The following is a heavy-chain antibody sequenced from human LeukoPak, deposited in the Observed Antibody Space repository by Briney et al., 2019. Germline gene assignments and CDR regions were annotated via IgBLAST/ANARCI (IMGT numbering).Heavy chain of an antibody. Sequence: PSETLSLTCAVYGGSFSGYYWSWIRQPPGKGLEWIGEINHSGSTNYNPSLKSRVTISVDTSKNQFSLKLSSVTAADTAVYYCARRYYDILTGLLGYYYMDVWGKGTTVTISS. CDR2: INHSGST. V-gene: IGHV4-34*01. CDR1: GGSFSGYY. J-gene: IGHJ6*03. D-gene: IGHD3-9*01. CDR3: ARRYYDILTGLLGYYYMDV.